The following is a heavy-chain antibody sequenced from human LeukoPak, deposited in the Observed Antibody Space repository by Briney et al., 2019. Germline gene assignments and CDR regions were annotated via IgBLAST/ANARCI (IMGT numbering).Heavy chain of an antibody. J-gene: IGHJ5*02. CDR1: GYTFTSYG. CDR2: ISAYNGNT. Sequence: GASVKVSCTASGYTFTSYGISWVRQAPGQGLEWMGWISAYNGNTNYAQTLQGRVTMTTDTSTSTAYMELRSLRSDDTAVYYCARVSGVWGSYRYNWFDPWGQGTLVTVSS. CDR3: ARVSGVWGSYRYNWFDP. V-gene: IGHV1-18*01. D-gene: IGHD3-16*02.